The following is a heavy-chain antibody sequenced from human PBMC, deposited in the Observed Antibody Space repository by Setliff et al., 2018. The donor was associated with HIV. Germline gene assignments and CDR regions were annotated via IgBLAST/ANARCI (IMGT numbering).Heavy chain of an antibody. Sequence: ASVKVSCKASGYTFTSYYIHWVRQAPGQGLEWMGRINPSGGSTSYAQKFQGRVTMTRDTSTSTVYMELSSLRSEDTAVYYCARDAFDYTAYYYSYMDVWGKGTTVT. V-gene: IGHV1-46*01. J-gene: IGHJ6*03. CDR2: INPSGGST. D-gene: IGHD4-4*01. CDR1: GYTFTSYY. CDR3: ARDAFDYTAYYYSYMDV.